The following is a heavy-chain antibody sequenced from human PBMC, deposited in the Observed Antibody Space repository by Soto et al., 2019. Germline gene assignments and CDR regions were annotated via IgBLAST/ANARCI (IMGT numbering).Heavy chain of an antibody. V-gene: IGHV3-49*03. J-gene: IGHJ5*01. Sequence: GGSLRLSCTASGFTFGDYTMSWFRQAPGKGLEWVGFIRSNSKGGTTEYSASVKGRFTISRDDSTTIAYLQMNSLKTEDTAVYYCTKGGHADSWGQGPLVTVSS. CDR3: TKGGHADS. CDR2: IRSNSKGGTT. CDR1: GFTFGDYT. D-gene: IGHD2-15*01.